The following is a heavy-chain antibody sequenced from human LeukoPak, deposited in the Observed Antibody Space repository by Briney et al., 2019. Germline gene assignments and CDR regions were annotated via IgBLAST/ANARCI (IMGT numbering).Heavy chain of an antibody. V-gene: IGHV5-51*01. CDR3: ARPSGWN. Sequence: GQSLKISCRGPGYSSTSYRSGWVRQMPGKGLEWMGITYPGDSDTRYRPSFQCQGTISTDKSISTSYVQWRSLKASDTAMYYCARPSGWNWGQGTMVTVSS. J-gene: IGHJ3*01. D-gene: IGHD6-25*01. CDR2: TYPGDSDT. CDR1: GYSSTSYR.